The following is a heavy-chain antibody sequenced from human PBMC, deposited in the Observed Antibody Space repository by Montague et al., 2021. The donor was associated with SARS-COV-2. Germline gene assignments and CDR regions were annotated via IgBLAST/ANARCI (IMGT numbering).Heavy chain of an antibody. CDR2: SDWXDDK. CDR1: GFSLSTSGMC. Sequence: PALVKPTQTLTLTCTFSGFSLSTSGMCVSWIRQPQGKALEWLTLSDWXDDKYYSTSLKTRLTISKDTSKNQVVLTMTNMDPVDTATYYCARGYGTTVVTRAFDYWGQGTLVTVSS. D-gene: IGHD4-23*01. J-gene: IGHJ4*02. CDR3: ARGYGTTVVTRAFDY. V-gene: IGHV2-70*01.